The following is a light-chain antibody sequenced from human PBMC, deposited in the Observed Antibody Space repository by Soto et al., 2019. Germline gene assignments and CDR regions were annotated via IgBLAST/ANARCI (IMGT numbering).Light chain of an antibody. J-gene: IGKJ4*01. CDR3: HQYDSSPLT. CDR2: GAS. CDR1: QSVSSSY. Sequence: EIVLTQSPGTLSLSPGERATLSCRASQSVSSSYLAWYQQKPGQAPRLLLYGASSRATGIPDRFSGSGSGTDFTLTISSLEPEDFAVYYCHQYDSSPLTFGGGTKVEIK. V-gene: IGKV3-20*01.